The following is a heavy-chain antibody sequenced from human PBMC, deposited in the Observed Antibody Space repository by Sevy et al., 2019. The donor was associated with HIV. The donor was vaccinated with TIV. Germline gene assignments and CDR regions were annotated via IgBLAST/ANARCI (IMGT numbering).Heavy chain of an antibody. CDR2: MNPNSGNT. D-gene: IGHD3-22*01. CDR3: ARVRGITMITGGAFDI. Sequence: ASVKVSCKASGYTFTSYDINWVRQATGQGLEWMGLMNPNSGNTGYAQKFQGRVTITRNTSISTAYMELSSLRSEDTAVYYCARVRGITMITGGAFDIWGQGTMVTVSS. J-gene: IGHJ3*02. CDR1: GYTFTSYD. V-gene: IGHV1-8*03.